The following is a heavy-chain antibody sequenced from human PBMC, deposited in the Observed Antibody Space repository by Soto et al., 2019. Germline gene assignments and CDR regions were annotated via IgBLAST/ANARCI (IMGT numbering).Heavy chain of an antibody. V-gene: IGHV1-18*04. J-gene: IGHJ6*02. CDR1: GSTFTSYG. CDR2: ISAYNGNT. D-gene: IGHD3-3*01. Sequence: ASVKVSCKASGSTFTSYGISWVRQAPGQGLEWMGWISAYNGNTNYAQKLQGRVTMTTDTFTSTAYMELRSLRSDDTAVYYCARVRITIFGVVIAQPSSGMDVWGQGTTVTVSS. CDR3: ARVRITIFGVVIAQPSSGMDV.